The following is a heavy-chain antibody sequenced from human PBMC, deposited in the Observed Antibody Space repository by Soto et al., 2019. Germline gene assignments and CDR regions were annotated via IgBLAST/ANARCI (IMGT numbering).Heavy chain of an antibody. CDR1: GGSFSGYY. Sequence: QVQLQQWGAGLLKPSETLSLTCAVYGGSFSGYYWSWIRQPPGKGLEWIGEINHSGSTNYNPSLKTRVTISVDTSKNQFSLKLTSVTAADTAVYYCARGGVGSNGYRFWGQGTLVTVSS. CDR3: ARGGVGSNGYRF. D-gene: IGHD6-13*01. V-gene: IGHV4-34*01. J-gene: IGHJ4*02. CDR2: INHSGST.